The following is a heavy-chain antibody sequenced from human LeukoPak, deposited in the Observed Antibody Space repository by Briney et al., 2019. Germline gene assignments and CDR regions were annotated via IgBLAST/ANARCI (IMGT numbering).Heavy chain of an antibody. D-gene: IGHD2-21*01. CDR2: ISYSGST. Sequence: SETLSLTCSVSGASISTYYWSWIRQPPGKGLEWIGHISYSGSTNYNPSLKSRVAISADTSKNQFSLRLSSLNAADTAAYYCARRWCSGGACYPWHFDFWGQGTLVTVSS. CDR1: GASISTYY. V-gene: IGHV4-59*12. CDR3: ARRWCSGGACYPWHFDF. J-gene: IGHJ4*02.